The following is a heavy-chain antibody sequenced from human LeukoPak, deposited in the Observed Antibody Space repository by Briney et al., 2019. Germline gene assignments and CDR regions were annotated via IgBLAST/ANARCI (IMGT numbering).Heavy chain of an antibody. CDR1: GGSISSYY. V-gene: IGHV4-4*07. CDR3: ARDAYYDSSGYRPGAFDI. Sequence: PSETLSLTCTVSGGSISSYYWSWIRQPAGKGLEWIGRIYTSGSTNYNPSLKSRVTMSVDTSKNQFSLKLSSVTAADTAVYYCARDAYYDSSGYRPGAFDIWGQGTMVTVSS. J-gene: IGHJ3*02. D-gene: IGHD3-22*01. CDR2: IYTSGST.